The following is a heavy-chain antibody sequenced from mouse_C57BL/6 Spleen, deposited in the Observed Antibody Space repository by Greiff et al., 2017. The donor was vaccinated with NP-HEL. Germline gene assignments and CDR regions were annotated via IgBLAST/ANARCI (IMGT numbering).Heavy chain of an antibody. Sequence: EVQLQQSGPELVKPGASVKISCKASGYTFTDYYMNWVKQSHGKSLEWIGDINPNNGGTSYNQKFKGKATLTVDKSSSPAYMERRSLTSEDSAVYYCARLKDYDMRYWGQGTTLTLSS. D-gene: IGHD2-4*01. CDR2: INPNNGGT. V-gene: IGHV1-26*01. CDR1: GYTFTDYY. J-gene: IGHJ2*01. CDR3: ARLKDYDMRY.